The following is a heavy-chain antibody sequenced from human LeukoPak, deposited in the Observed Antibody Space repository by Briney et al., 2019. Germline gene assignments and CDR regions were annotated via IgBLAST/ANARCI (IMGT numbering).Heavy chain of an antibody. CDR3: ARGSRGRYYYDSSGYDQSKNAFDI. D-gene: IGHD3-22*01. CDR1: GYTFTGYY. CDR2: INPNSGGT. J-gene: IGHJ3*02. V-gene: IGHV1-2*02. Sequence: ASVKVSCKASGYTFTGYYMHWVRQAPGQGLEWMGWINPNSGGTNYAQKFQGRVTMTRDTSISTAYMELSRLRSDDTAVYYCARGSRGRYYYDSSGYDQSKNAFDIWGQGTMVTVSS.